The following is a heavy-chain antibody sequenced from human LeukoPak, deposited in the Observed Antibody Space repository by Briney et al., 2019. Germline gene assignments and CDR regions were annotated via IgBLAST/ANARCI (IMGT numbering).Heavy chain of an antibody. CDR1: GRTFSSYA. CDR3: ARDHDFWSGYHDY. D-gene: IGHD3-3*01. CDR2: IIPIFGTA. V-gene: IGHV1-69*13. Sequence: ASVKVSCKASGRTFSSYAISWVRQAPGQGLEWMGGIIPIFGTANYAQKFQGRVTITADESASTAYMELSSLRSEDTAVYYCARDHDFWSGYHDYWGQGTLVTVSS. J-gene: IGHJ4*02.